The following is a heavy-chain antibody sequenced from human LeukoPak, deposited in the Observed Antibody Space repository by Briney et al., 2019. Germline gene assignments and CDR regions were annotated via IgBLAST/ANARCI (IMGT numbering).Heavy chain of an antibody. D-gene: IGHD2-2*01. V-gene: IGHV4-34*01. CDR2: INHSGST. CDR3: ARASNDIVVVPAGRFDY. Sequence: SETLSLTCAVYGGSFSGYYWSWIRQPPGKGLEWIGEINHSGSTNYNPSLKSRVTISVDTSKNQFSLKLSSVTAAGTAVYYCARASNDIVVVPAGRFDYWGQGTLVTVSS. J-gene: IGHJ4*02. CDR1: GGSFSGYY.